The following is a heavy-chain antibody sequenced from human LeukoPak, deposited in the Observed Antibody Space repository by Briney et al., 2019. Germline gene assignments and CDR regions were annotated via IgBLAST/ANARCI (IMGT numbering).Heavy chain of an antibody. Sequence: PGGSLGLSCAASGFTFSNHAMHWVRQAPGKGLEWVAVTSYDGSNKYYADSVKGRFTISRDNSKNTLYLQMNSLRAEDTAMYYCARVTSSTWSLFDYWGQGTLVTVSS. D-gene: IGHD6-13*01. CDR3: ARVTSSTWSLFDY. CDR2: TSYDGSNK. CDR1: GFTFSNHA. V-gene: IGHV3-30*04. J-gene: IGHJ4*02.